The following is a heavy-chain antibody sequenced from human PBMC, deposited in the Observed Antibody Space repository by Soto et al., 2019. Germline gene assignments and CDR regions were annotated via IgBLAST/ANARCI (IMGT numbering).Heavy chain of an antibody. Sequence: ASVKVSCKASGYTFTSYGISWVRQAPGQGLEWMGWISAYNGNTNYAQKLQGRVTMTTDTSTSTAYMELRSLRSDDTAVYFCAIPAPPDYDFWSGYLGYWGQGTLVTVSS. CDR3: AIPAPPDYDFWSGYLGY. CDR2: ISAYNGNT. D-gene: IGHD3-3*01. CDR1: GYTFTSYG. J-gene: IGHJ4*02. V-gene: IGHV1-18*01.